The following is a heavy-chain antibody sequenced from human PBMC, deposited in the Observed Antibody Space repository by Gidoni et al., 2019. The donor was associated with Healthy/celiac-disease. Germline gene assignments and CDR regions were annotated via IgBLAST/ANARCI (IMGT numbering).Heavy chain of an antibody. V-gene: IGHV1-69*02. Sequence: QVQLVQSGAEVKKPGSSVKVSCKASGGTFSSYTISWGRQAPGQGLEWMGRIIPILGIANYAQKFQGRVTITADKSTSTAYMELSSLRSEDTAVYYCARRLREYYYYYGMDVWGQGTTVTVSS. J-gene: IGHJ6*02. D-gene: IGHD3-16*01. CDR1: GGTFSSYT. CDR3: ARRLREYYYYYGMDV. CDR2: IIPILGIA.